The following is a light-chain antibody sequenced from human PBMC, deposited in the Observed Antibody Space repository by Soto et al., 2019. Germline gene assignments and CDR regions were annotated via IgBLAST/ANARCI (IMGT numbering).Light chain of an antibody. CDR2: EVS. Sequence: QSALTQPPSASGSPGQSVTISCTGTSSDVGAYNYVSWYQQHPGKAPKLIIYEVSKRPSGVPDRFSASKSGSTASLTVSGLQAEDEADYYCSSYAGSNVVFGGGTKLTVL. J-gene: IGLJ2*01. V-gene: IGLV2-8*01. CDR1: SSDVGAYNY. CDR3: SSYAGSNVV.